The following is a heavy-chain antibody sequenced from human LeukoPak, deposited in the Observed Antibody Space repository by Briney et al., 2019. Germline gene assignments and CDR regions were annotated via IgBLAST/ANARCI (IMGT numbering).Heavy chain of an antibody. Sequence: SETLSLTCAVYGGSFSGYYWSWIRQPPGKGLEWIGEINHSGSTNYNPSLKSRVTISVDMSKNQFSLKLNSVTAADTAVYYCARGARRWLQFAGIYFDYWGQGTLVTVSS. CDR1: GGSFSGYY. J-gene: IGHJ4*02. CDR3: ARGARRWLQFAGIYFDY. CDR2: INHSGST. V-gene: IGHV4-34*01. D-gene: IGHD5-24*01.